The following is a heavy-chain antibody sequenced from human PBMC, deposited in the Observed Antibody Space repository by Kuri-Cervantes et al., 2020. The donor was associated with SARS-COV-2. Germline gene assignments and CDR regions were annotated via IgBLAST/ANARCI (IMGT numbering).Heavy chain of an antibody. Sequence: SETLSLTCAVSGYSISSGYYWGWIRQPPGEGLEWIGTIFYGGSTYYNPSLKSRVTISVDTSKNQFSLKLSSVTAADTAVYYCARGGYLYGMDVWGQGTTVTVSS. CDR3: ARGGYLYGMDV. CDR1: GYSISSGYY. V-gene: IGHV4-38-2*01. D-gene: IGHD5-18*01. CDR2: IFYGGST. J-gene: IGHJ6*02.